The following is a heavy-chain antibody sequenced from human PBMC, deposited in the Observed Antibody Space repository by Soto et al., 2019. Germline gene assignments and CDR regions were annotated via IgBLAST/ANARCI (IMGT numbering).Heavy chain of an antibody. CDR2: IYYSGST. CDR3: ATQKWELLRAFDI. Sequence: PSETLSLTCTVSGGSVSSGSYYWSWIRQPPGKGLEWIGYIYYSGSTNYNPSLKSRVTISVDTSKNQFSLKLSSVTAADTAVYYCATQKWELLRAFDIWGQGTMVTVSS. V-gene: IGHV4-61*01. CDR1: GGSVSSGSYY. J-gene: IGHJ3*02. D-gene: IGHD1-26*01.